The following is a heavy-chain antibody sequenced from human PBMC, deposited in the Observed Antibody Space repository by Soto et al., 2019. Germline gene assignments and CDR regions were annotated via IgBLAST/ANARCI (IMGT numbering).Heavy chain of an antibody. J-gene: IGHJ4*02. Sequence: GGSLRLSCAASGFTFSNHAMSWARQAPGKGLEWVSSISSSGSNTYYADSVKGRFTISRDNAKNSLYLQMNSLRAEDTALYYCAKDITPTVAPWHYFDYWGQGTLVTVSS. V-gene: IGHV3-23*01. D-gene: IGHD1-20*01. CDR1: GFTFSNHA. CDR2: ISSSGSNT. CDR3: AKDITPTVAPWHYFDY.